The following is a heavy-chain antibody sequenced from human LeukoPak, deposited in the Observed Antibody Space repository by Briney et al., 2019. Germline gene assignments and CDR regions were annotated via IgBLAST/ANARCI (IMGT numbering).Heavy chain of an antibody. J-gene: IGHJ4*02. CDR3: ARLYCRGGNCYSYFDS. V-gene: IGHV4-4*07. Sequence: SETLSLTCTVSGGSMNDYYWYWIRQPAGKGLECIGRIYANGATNYNASLKSRITMSVDTSKTQFSLTLNSVTAADSAVYYCARLYCRGGNCYSYFDSWGRGTLVTVSS. CDR2: IYANGAT. CDR1: GGSMNDYY. D-gene: IGHD2-15*01.